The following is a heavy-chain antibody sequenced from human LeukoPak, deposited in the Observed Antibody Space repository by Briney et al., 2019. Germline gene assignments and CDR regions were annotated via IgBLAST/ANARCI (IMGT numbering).Heavy chain of an antibody. Sequence: SETLSLTCTVSGGSISSSSYYWGWIRQPPGKGLEWIGSIYYSGSTYYNPSLKSRVTISVDTSKNQFSLKLSSVTAADTAVYYCARKRLRWASDAFDIWGQGTMVTVSS. V-gene: IGHV4-39*01. CDR2: IYYSGST. CDR1: GGSISSSSYY. J-gene: IGHJ3*02. CDR3: ARKRLRWASDAFDI. D-gene: IGHD4-23*01.